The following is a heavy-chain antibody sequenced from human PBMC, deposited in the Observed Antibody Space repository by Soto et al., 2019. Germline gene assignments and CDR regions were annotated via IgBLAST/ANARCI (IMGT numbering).Heavy chain of an antibody. Sequence: QVQLVQSGGGVVQPGNSLRLSCAASGFSFSTYGMHWVRQAPGKGLEWVAVMSYDGSNTYYADSVKGRFTISRDNSENTLYLQMNSLRAEDTAVYYCAKEGSGASRLLYYYGMDVWGQGTTVTVSS. J-gene: IGHJ6*02. V-gene: IGHV3-30*18. CDR1: GFSFSTYG. CDR3: AKEGSGASRLLYYYGMDV. D-gene: IGHD6-6*01. CDR2: MSYDGSNT.